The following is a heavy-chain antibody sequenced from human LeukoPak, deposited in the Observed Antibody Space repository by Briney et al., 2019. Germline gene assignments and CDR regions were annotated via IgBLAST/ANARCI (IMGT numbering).Heavy chain of an antibody. D-gene: IGHD6-13*01. CDR3: AKAGAAAGTYYFDY. CDR1: GFTFSSYS. V-gene: IGHV3-30*02. J-gene: IGHJ4*02. Sequence: GGSLRLSCAASGFTFSSYSLNWVRQAPGKGLEWVAFIRYDGSNKYYADSVKGRFTISRDNSKNTLYLQMNSLRAEDTAVYYCAKAGAAAGTYYFDYWGQGTLVTVSS. CDR2: IRYDGSNK.